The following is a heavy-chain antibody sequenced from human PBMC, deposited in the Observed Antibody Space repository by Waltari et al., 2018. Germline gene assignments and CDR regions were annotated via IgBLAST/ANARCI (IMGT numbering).Heavy chain of an antibody. J-gene: IGHJ4*02. Sequence: EVMLVEAGGDLVQRGGSLRLSCAVSGFSVSDNFLAWVRQAPGTGVELVSVIYRDGYTYDQDSAKGRFTIARDGFKNTLYLQMDSLRPEDTALYYCARGGGYRVFDSWGQGTLVTVSA. CDR2: IYRDGYT. CDR1: GFSVSDNF. D-gene: IGHD2-15*01. CDR3: ARGGGYRVFDS. V-gene: IGHV3-66*01.